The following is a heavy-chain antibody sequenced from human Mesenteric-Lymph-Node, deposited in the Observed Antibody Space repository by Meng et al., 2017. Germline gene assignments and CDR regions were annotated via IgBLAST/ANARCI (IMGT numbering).Heavy chain of an antibody. CDR1: GGSFSNYY. CDR2: INHSGSA. CDR3: ARVFDSSGYSLMLAY. J-gene: IGHJ4*02. Sequence: LQQWGAGRLTASETLFLTCAVYGGSFSNYYWSWIRQPPGKGLEWIGEINHSGSANYSPSLKSRVTISVDTSKNQFSLKLRSVTAADTAVYYCARVFDSSGYSLMLAYWGQGTLVTVSS. V-gene: IGHV4-34*01. D-gene: IGHD3-22*01.